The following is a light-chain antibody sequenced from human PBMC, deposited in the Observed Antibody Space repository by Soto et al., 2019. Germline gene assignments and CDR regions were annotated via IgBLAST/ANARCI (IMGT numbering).Light chain of an antibody. V-gene: IGKV1-5*01. CDR3: QQYNSYSIT. J-gene: IGKJ5*01. Sequence: DIQMTQSPSTLSSSVGDRVTITFRASQGISSCLAWYQQKPGKAPKLLIYDASSLESGVPSRFSGSGSGTEFTLTISSLQPDDFATYYCQQYNSYSITFGQGTRLEIK. CDR1: QGISSC. CDR2: DAS.